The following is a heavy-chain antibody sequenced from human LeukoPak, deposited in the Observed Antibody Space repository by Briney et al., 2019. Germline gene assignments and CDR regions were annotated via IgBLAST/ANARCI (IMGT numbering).Heavy chain of an antibody. CDR2: IYYSGST. D-gene: IGHD5-12*01. V-gene: IGHV4-59*11. J-gene: IGHJ3*02. Sequence: SETLSLTCTVSGGSISSHYWSWIRQPPGKGLEWIGYIYYSGSTNYNPSLKSRVTISVDTSKNQFSLKLSSVTAADTAVYYCARDLVIDYATIGPGAFDIWGQGTMVTVSS. CDR1: GGSISSHY. CDR3: ARDLVIDYATIGPGAFDI.